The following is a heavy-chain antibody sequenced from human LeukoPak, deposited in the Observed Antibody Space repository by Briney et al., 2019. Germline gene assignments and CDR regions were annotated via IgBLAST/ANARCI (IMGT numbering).Heavy chain of an antibody. V-gene: IGHV3-7*01. CDR3: ARGMTVAANWFDP. D-gene: IGHD2-15*01. CDR1: GFTFSTYW. J-gene: IGHJ5*02. Sequence: PGGSLRLSCAASGFTFSTYWMNWVRQAPEKGPEWVANIKQDGSERYYVDSVKGRFTISRDNAKNSLYLQMNSLRAEDTAVYYCARGMTVAANWFDPWGQGTLVTVSS. CDR2: IKQDGSER.